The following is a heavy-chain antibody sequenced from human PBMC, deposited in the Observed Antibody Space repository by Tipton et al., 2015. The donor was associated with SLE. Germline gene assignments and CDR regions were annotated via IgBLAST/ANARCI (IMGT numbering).Heavy chain of an antibody. Sequence: SLRLSCAASGFTFSSYGMHWVRQAPGKGLEWVAVISYDGSNKYYADSVKGRFTISRDNSKNTLYLQMNSLRAEDTAVYYCARRRGRWLQPYYFDYWGQGTLVTVSS. J-gene: IGHJ4*02. V-gene: IGHV3-30*03. D-gene: IGHD5-24*01. CDR3: ARRRGRWLQPYYFDY. CDR2: ISYDGSNK. CDR1: GFTFSSYG.